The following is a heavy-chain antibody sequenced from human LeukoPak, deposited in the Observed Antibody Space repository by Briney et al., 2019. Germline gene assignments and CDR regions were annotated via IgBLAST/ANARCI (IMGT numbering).Heavy chain of an antibody. Sequence: GGSLRLSCAASGFTVSSNYMSWVRQAPGKGLEWVSVIYSGGSTYYADSVKGRFTISRDNSKNTLYLQMNSLRAEDTTVYYCARDNGYGDYFDYWGQGTLVTVSS. D-gene: IGHD4-17*01. CDR3: ARDNGYGDYFDY. V-gene: IGHV3-53*01. CDR1: GFTVSSNY. CDR2: IYSGGST. J-gene: IGHJ4*02.